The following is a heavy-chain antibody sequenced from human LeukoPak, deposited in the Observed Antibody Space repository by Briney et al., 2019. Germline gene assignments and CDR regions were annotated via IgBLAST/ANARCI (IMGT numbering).Heavy chain of an antibody. Sequence: GGSLRLSCAASGFTFSSYAMSWVRQAPGKGLEWVSTISGSGGNTYYGDSVKGRFTISRDNSNNTLYLQMNSLRAEDTAVYYCASRATVTTDRFWFDPWGQGTLVTVSS. V-gene: IGHV3-23*01. CDR2: ISGSGGNT. J-gene: IGHJ5*02. D-gene: IGHD4-11*01. CDR3: ASRATVTTDRFWFDP. CDR1: GFTFSSYA.